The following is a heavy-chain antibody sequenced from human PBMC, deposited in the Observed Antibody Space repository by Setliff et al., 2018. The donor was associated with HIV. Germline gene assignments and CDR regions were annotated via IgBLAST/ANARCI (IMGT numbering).Heavy chain of an antibody. CDR2: ISAYNGNT. D-gene: IGHD1-26*01. CDR3: ARESGSYYRDLDY. CDR1: GYTFISYD. V-gene: IGHV1-18*01. J-gene: IGHJ4*02. Sequence: ASVNVSCKASGYTFISYDINWVRQAPGQGLEWMGWISAYNGNTRYAQKLQGRVTMTTDASTSTAYMELRSLRSDDTAVYYCARESGSYYRDLDYWGQGTLVTVSS.